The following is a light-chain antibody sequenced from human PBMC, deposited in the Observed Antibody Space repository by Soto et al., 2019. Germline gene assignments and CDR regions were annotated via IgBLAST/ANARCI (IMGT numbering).Light chain of an antibody. Sequence: DIQMTQSPSSLSASVGDRVTITCRASQSIRSYLNWYQQNPGKAPKLLIYDASSLESGVPSRFSGSGSGTEFTLTISSLQPDDFATYYCQQYNSYRTFGQWTKVDIK. CDR2: DAS. V-gene: IGKV1-5*01. CDR1: QSIRSY. J-gene: IGKJ1*01. CDR3: QQYNSYRT.